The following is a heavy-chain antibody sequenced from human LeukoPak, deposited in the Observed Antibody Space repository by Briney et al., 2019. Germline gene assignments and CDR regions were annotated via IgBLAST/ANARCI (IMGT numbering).Heavy chain of an antibody. CDR3: ARGPDIVVVPPDY. Sequence: GASVKVSCKASGYTFTGYYMHWVRQAPGQGLEWMGWINPNSGGTNYAQKFQGRVTMTRDTSISTAYMELSRLRSDDTAVYYCARGPDIVVVPPDYRGQGTLVTVSS. CDR1: GYTFTGYY. J-gene: IGHJ4*02. D-gene: IGHD2-2*01. V-gene: IGHV1-2*02. CDR2: INPNSGGT.